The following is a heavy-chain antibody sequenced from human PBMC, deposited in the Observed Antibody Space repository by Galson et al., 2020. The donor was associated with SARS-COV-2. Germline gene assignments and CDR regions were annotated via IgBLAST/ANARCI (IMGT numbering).Heavy chain of an antibody. D-gene: IGHD1-1*01. CDR2: VSFDERDK. J-gene: IGHJ4*02. V-gene: IGHV3-30*04. CDR1: GFTFSNYA. Sequence: GESLKISCAASGFTFSNYAVHWVRQAPGKGLEWLALVSFDERDKYYADSVQGRFTISRDNAKNTLFLQMNSLRTDDTAVYFCATGDWNDGNYLASWGRGTLVTVSS. CDR3: ATGDWNDGNYLAS.